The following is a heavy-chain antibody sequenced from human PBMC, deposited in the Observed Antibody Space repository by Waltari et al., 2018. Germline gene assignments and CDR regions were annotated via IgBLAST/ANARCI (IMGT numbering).Heavy chain of an antibody. V-gene: IGHV1-69*05. CDR3: ARDPIPLSYGSGRRNWFDP. CDR2: SIPIFGTA. J-gene: IGHJ5*02. Sequence: QVQLVQSGAEVKKPGSSVKVSCKASGGTFSSYAISWVRQAPGQGLEWMGGSIPIFGTANYAQKFQGRVTITTDESTSTAYMELSSLRSEDTAVYYCARDPIPLSYGSGRRNWFDPWGQGTLVTVSS. CDR1: GGTFSSYA. D-gene: IGHD3-10*01.